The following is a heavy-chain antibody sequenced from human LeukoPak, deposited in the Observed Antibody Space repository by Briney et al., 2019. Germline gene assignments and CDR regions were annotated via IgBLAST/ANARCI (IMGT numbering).Heavy chain of an antibody. CDR1: GYSISSGYF. V-gene: IGHV4-38-2*02. J-gene: IGHJ3*02. CDR2: VYHSGST. CDR3: ARDPPSSIVGATPNAFDI. D-gene: IGHD1-26*01. Sequence: SETLSLSCAVSGYSISSGYFWGWIRQPPGKGLEWIGSVYHSGSTYYNPSLKSRVTISVDTSKNQFSLNLNSVTAADTAVYYCARDPPSSIVGATPNAFDIWGQGTMVTVSS.